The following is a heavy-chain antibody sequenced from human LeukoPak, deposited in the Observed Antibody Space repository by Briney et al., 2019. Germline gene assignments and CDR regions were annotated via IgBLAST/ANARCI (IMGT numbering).Heavy chain of an antibody. CDR3: AKDAQRGFDYSNSLEY. CDR1: QFRFPFSHYG. Sequence: GKSLTLSCVASQFRFPFSHYGMHWVRQAPGRGLEWVAVIWSDGTNQYYGDSVKGRFTISRDNSKNTVYLQMNSLRAEDTAVYFCAKDAQRGFDYSNSLEYWGQGTLVTVSS. V-gene: IGHV3-33*06. CDR2: IWSDGTNQ. D-gene: IGHD4-11*01. J-gene: IGHJ4*02.